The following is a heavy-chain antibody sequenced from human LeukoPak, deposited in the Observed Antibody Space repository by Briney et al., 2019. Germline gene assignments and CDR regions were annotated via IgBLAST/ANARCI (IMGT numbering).Heavy chain of an antibody. CDR1: GGSISSGGYY. CDR2: IYYSGST. V-gene: IGHV4-30-4*08. J-gene: IGHJ3*02. D-gene: IGHD3-9*01. Sequence: SETLSLTCTVSGGSISSGGYYWSWIRQHPGKGLEWIGYIYYSGSTYYNPSLKSRVTISVDTSKNQFSLKLSSVTAADTAVYYCARLNTLPPNILSPHGAFDIWGQGTMVTVSS. CDR3: ARLNTLPPNILSPHGAFDI.